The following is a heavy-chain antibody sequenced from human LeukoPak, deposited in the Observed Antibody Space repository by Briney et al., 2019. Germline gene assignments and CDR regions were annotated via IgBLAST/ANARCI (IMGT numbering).Heavy chain of an antibody. V-gene: IGHV3-49*04. J-gene: IGHJ4*02. D-gene: IGHD4-17*01. CDR2: IRSKAYGGTT. CDR3: TREYRGYGDYIPDY. Sequence: GGSLSLSCAASGFTFSGYGMHWVRKDPGKGLEWVGFIRSKAYGGTTEYAASVKGRFIISRDDSKSIAYLQMNSLKTEDTAVYYCTREYRGYGDYIPDYWGQGTLVTVSS. CDR1: GFTFSGYG.